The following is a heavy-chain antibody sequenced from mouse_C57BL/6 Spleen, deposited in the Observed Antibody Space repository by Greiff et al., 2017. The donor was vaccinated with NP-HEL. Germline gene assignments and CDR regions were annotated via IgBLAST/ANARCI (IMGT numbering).Heavy chain of an antibody. Sequence: VQLQQPGAELVKPGASVKMSCKASGYTFTSYWITWVKQRPGPGLGWIGDIYPGSGSTNYNEKFKSKATLTVDTSSSTAYMQLSSLTSEDSAVYYCAREKAYYGSSWYFDVWGTGTTVTVSS. CDR3: AREKAYYGSSWYFDV. D-gene: IGHD1-1*01. CDR1: GYTFTSYW. CDR2: IYPGSGST. V-gene: IGHV1-55*01. J-gene: IGHJ1*03.